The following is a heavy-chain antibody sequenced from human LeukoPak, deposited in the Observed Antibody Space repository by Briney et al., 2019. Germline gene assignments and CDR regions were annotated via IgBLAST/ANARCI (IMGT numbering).Heavy chain of an antibody. V-gene: IGHV1-8*01. CDR1: GYTFTSYD. D-gene: IGHD3-10*01. Sequence: ASVKVSCKASGYTFTSYDINWVRQATGQGLEWMGWMNPNSGNTGYTQKFQGRVTMTRNTSISTAYMELSSLRSEDTAVYYCARAIVRGVITVGYWGQGTLVTVSS. J-gene: IGHJ4*02. CDR3: ARAIVRGVITVGY. CDR2: MNPNSGNT.